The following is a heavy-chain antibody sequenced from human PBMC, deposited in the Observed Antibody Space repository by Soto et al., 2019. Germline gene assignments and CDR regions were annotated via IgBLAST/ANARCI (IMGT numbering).Heavy chain of an antibody. CDR1: GGTFSSYA. J-gene: IGHJ5*02. Sequence: QVQLVQSGAEVMKPGSSVKVSCKASGGTFSSYAISWVRQGPGQRLEWMGGIFPIFGTANYAQKFQGRVTITADESTSTANMELSSLKSEDTAVYYCAGSGIAAAGTAGGWFDPWGQGTLVTVSS. V-gene: IGHV1-69*01. CDR2: IFPIFGTA. CDR3: AGSGIAAAGTAGGWFDP. D-gene: IGHD6-13*01.